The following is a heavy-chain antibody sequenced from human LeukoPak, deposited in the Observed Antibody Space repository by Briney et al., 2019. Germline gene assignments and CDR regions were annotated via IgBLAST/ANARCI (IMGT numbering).Heavy chain of an antibody. Sequence: GESLKISCKGSGYSFTTYWIGWVRQMPGKGLEWMGIIYPGDSDTRYSPSFQGQVTISADKSISTAYLQWSSLKASDTAMYFCARTLWFGELLAYPFDFWGQGTLVTVPS. D-gene: IGHD3-10*01. CDR1: GYSFTTYW. V-gene: IGHV5-51*01. CDR3: ARTLWFGELLAYPFDF. CDR2: IYPGDSDT. J-gene: IGHJ4*02.